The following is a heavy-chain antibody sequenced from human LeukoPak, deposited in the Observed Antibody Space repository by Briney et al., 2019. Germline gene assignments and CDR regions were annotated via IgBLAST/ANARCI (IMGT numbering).Heavy chain of an antibody. CDR1: GFTFSSYG. Sequence: GGSLRLSCAASGFTFSSYGMHWVRQAPGKGLEWVAVIWYDGSNKYYSVAMKGRVSIPRDNSKTTPYLQMNSLRGDATALYYCAKGVVGVKRVFDYWGQGTLVTVSA. J-gene: IGHJ4*01. CDR3: AKGVVGVKRVFDY. CDR2: IWYDGSNK. V-gene: IGHV3-33*06. D-gene: IGHD3-3*01.